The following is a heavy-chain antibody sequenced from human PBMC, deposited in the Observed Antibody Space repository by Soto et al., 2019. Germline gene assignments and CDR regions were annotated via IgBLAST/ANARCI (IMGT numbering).Heavy chain of an antibody. CDR1: GITVSSNY. D-gene: IGHD5-12*01. CDR2: IYSGGTT. V-gene: IGHV3-66*01. J-gene: IGHJ4*02. CDR3: ARGGGIVATIRRGFDF. Sequence: EVQLVESGGGLVQPGGSLRLSCAASGITVSSNYMSWVRQAPGKGLEWVSVIYSGGTTYYTDSVKGRFTISRDNSKNTLYLQIDSLGAEDTAVYYCARGGGIVATIRRGFDFWGQGTLVTVSS.